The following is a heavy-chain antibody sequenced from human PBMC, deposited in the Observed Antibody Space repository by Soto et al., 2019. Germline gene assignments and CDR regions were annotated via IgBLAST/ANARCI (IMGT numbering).Heavy chain of an antibody. D-gene: IGHD3-10*02. CDR3: ARNMDYYYGRCSGNGHGV. J-gene: IGHJ6*02. Sequence: QVRLVQSGAEVKEPGDSVRVSCEASGYTFTAYHIHWVRQAPGQGLEWMGWINPKYGDTGSAQDFQGGVSMTTDMSISTVYMELSRLPSDDTAIYYCARNMDYYYGRCSGNGHGVWGQGTTVTV. CDR1: GYTFTAYH. CDR2: INPKYGDT. V-gene: IGHV1-2*02.